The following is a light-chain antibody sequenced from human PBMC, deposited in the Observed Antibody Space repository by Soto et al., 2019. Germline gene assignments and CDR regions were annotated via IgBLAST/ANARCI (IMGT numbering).Light chain of an antibody. J-gene: IGKJ1*01. CDR2: GAS. Sequence: EIVMTQSPVTLSVSPGERATLSCRASQSVSTNLAWYQQKPGQAPGVLIYGASTRATNIPARFSGSGSGTDFTLTISSLQSEDFALYYCQHYNNWPTFGQGTKVEIK. CDR1: QSVSTN. V-gene: IGKV3-15*01. CDR3: QHYNNWPT.